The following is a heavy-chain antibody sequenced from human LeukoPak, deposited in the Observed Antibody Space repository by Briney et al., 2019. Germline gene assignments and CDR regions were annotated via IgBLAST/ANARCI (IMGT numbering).Heavy chain of an antibody. V-gene: IGHV3-30*18. Sequence: PGGSLRLSCAASGFTFSSYGMHWVRQAPGKGLEWVAVISFGGSNKYYADSVKSRFTISRDNSKNTLYLHVNSLRPEDTAVYYCAKEVIGGSYGYFDYWGQGTLVTVSS. CDR3: AKEVIGGSYGYFDY. CDR1: GFTFSSYG. J-gene: IGHJ4*02. CDR2: ISFGGSNK. D-gene: IGHD1-26*01.